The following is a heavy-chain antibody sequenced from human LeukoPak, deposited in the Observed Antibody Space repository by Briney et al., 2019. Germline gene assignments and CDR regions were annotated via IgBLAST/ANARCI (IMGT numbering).Heavy chain of an antibody. CDR2: IKSKTDGGTT. Sequence: GGSLRLSCAASGFTFSNAWMSWVRQAPGKGLEWVGRIKSKTDGGTTDYAAPVKGRFTISRDDSKNTLYLQMNSLKTEDTAVYYCTTEPAGFTMIVVVDDAFDFWGQGTMVTVSS. CDR3: TTEPAGFTMIVVVDDAFDF. D-gene: IGHD3-22*01. V-gene: IGHV3-15*01. CDR1: GFTFSNAW. J-gene: IGHJ3*01.